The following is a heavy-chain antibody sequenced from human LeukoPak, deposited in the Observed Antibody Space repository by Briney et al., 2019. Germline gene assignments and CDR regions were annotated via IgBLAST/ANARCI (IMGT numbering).Heavy chain of an antibody. CDR1: GYTFTGYY. J-gene: IGHJ3*02. Sequence: ASVKVSCKASGYTFTGYYIHWVRQAPGQGLEWRGWINPDSGGTNYAQKFQGGVTMTRDTSISTAYMELSRLRSDDTAVYYCARDGLGGSGAFDIWGQGAMVTVSS. V-gene: IGHV1-2*02. CDR3: ARDGLGGSGAFDI. CDR2: INPDSGGT. D-gene: IGHD3-16*01.